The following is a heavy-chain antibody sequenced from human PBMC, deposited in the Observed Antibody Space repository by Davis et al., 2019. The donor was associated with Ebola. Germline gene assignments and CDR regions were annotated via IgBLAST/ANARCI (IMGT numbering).Heavy chain of an antibody. Sequence: PGESLKISCAASGFTFSSYSMNWVRQAPGKGLEWVSSIGSSSSYIYYADSVKGRFTISSDNAKKSLYLHMNSLRAEDTAVYYCARDKFYYDSSGYGYYYGMDVWGQGTTVTVSS. CDR3: ARDKFYYDSSGYGYYYGMDV. V-gene: IGHV3-21*01. CDR2: IGSSSSYI. D-gene: IGHD3-22*01. J-gene: IGHJ6*02. CDR1: GFTFSSYS.